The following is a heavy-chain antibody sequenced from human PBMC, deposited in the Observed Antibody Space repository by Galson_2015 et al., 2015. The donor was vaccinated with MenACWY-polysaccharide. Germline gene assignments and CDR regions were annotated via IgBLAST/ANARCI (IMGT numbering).Heavy chain of an antibody. J-gene: IGHJ4*02. V-gene: IGHV3-23*01. Sequence: SLRLSCAGSGVTFSSYGMGWVRQAPGKGLEWVSGLSPTTGNTYYADSVRGRFTISRDNSKNTLYLQMNSLRAEDTAVYYCAKGAAHYGSGNYYDYWGPGTQVTVSS. D-gene: IGHD3-10*01. CDR1: GVTFSSYG. CDR3: AKGAAHYGSGNYYDY. CDR2: LSPTTGNT.